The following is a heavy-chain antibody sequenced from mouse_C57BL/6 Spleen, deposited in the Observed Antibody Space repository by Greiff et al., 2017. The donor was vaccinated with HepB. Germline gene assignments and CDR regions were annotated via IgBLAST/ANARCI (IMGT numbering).Heavy chain of an antibody. CDR2: IYPGNSDT. CDR1: GYTFTSYW. V-gene: IGHV1-5*01. J-gene: IGHJ4*01. Sequence: VQLQQSGTVLARPGASVKMSCKTSGYTFTSYWMHWVKQRPGQGLEWIGAIYPGNSDTSYNQKFKGKAKLTAVTSASTAYMELSSLTNEDSAVYYCTREDYYCGSSDAMDYWGQGTSVTVSS. CDR3: TREDYYCGSSDAMDY. D-gene: IGHD1-1*01.